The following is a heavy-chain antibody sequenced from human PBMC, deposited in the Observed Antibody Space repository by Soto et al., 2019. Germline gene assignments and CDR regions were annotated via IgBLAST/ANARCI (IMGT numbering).Heavy chain of an antibody. CDR1: EFTFGSFT. J-gene: IGHJ5*02. Sequence: GGFMRHCCAASEFTFGSFTMNWVSQTKGKGLEWVSTISSNSAYIYYTGALRGRFTISRDNAKNSLHLQMNSLRAEDTAVYYCTRDASRDSSARGWFDPLVPGTLVTVS. D-gene: IGHD6-13*01. CDR3: TRDASRDSSARGWFDP. V-gene: IGHV3-21*01. CDR2: ISSNSAYI.